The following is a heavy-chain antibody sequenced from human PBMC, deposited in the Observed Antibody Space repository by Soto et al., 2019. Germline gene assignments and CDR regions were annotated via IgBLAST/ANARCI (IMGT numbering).Heavy chain of an antibody. J-gene: IGHJ6*02. Sequence: PVKVSCKASGGTFSSYAISWVRQAPGQGLEWMGGIIPIFGTANYAQKFQGRVTITADESTSTAYMELSSLRSEDTAVYYCAVTYYHDSSGYSSGYYYYGMDVWGQGTTVTVSS. CDR3: AVTYYHDSSGYSSGYYYYGMDV. CDR2: IIPIFGTA. CDR1: GGTFSSYA. D-gene: IGHD3-22*01. V-gene: IGHV1-69*13.